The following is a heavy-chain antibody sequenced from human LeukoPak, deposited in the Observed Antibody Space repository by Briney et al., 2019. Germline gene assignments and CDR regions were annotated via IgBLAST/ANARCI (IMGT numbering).Heavy chain of an antibody. V-gene: IGHV4-59*08. CDR2: IYYSGST. J-gene: IGHJ6*02. CDR3: ARHGPRETWYGMDV. CDR1: GGSISSYY. Sequence: PSETLSLTCTVSGGSISSYYWSWIRQPPGKGLEWIGYIYYSGSTNYNPSLKSRVTISVDTSKNQFSLKLSSVTAADTAVYYCARHGPRETWYGMDVWGQGTTVTVSS.